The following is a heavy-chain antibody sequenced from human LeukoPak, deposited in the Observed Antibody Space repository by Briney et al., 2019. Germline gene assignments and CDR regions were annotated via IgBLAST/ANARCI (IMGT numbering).Heavy chain of an antibody. V-gene: IGHV3-21*01. D-gene: IGHD5-18*01. CDR1: GFTFSSYS. CDR2: ISSSSSYI. CDR3: ARDRRSPRYSYGRPYYYGMDV. Sequence: GGSLRLSCAATGFTFSSYSMNWVRQAPGKGLEWVSSISSSSSYIYYADSVKGRFTISRDNAKNSLYLQMNSLRAEDTAVYYCARDRRSPRYSYGRPYYYGMDVWGQGTTVTVSS. J-gene: IGHJ6*02.